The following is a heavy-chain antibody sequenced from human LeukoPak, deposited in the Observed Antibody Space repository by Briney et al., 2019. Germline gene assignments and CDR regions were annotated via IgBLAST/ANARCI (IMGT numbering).Heavy chain of an antibody. Sequence: PGGSLRLSCAASGFTFSSYGMHWVRQAPGKGLEWVAVISYDGSNKYYADSVKGRFTISRDNSKNTLYLQMNSLRAEDTAVYYCARDRYYDLWSVNYYYYGMDAWGQGTTVTVSS. J-gene: IGHJ6*02. CDR2: ISYDGSNK. CDR3: ARDRYYDLWSVNYYYYGMDA. V-gene: IGHV3-30-3*01. CDR1: GFTFSSYG. D-gene: IGHD3-3*01.